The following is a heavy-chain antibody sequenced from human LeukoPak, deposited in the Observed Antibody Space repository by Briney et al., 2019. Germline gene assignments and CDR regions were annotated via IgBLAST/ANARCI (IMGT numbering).Heavy chain of an antibody. CDR1: GYNFSTYW. J-gene: IGHJ4*02. CDR2: IYPGDSDT. D-gene: IGHD6-13*01. Sequence: GESLKISCKGSGYNFSTYWIGWVRQMPGKGLEWMGIIYPGDSDTRYSPSFQGQVTISADKSISTAYLQWSSLKASDTAMYYCARSTYSSSWSFDYWGQGTLVTVSS. CDR3: ARSTYSSSWSFDY. V-gene: IGHV5-51*01.